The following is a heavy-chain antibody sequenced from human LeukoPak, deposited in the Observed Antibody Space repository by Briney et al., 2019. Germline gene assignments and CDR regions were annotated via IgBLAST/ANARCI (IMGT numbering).Heavy chain of an antibody. CDR2: INQDGSDK. CDR1: GFTFSSYW. D-gene: IGHD5-18*01. Sequence: PGGSLRLSCAASGFTFSSYWMSWVCQAPGKGLAWVANINQDGSDKYYVDSVKGRFTISRDNAKNSLYLQMNSLRAEDTAVYYCARDGGYSYGSDYWGQGTLVTVSS. V-gene: IGHV3-7*01. J-gene: IGHJ4*02. CDR3: ARDGGYSYGSDY.